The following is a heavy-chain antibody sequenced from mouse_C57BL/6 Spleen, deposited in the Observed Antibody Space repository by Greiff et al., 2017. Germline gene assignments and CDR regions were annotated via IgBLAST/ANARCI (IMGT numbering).Heavy chain of an antibody. CDR2: IDPSDSYT. D-gene: IGHD2-14*01. CDR1: GYTFTSYW. Sequence: QVQLQQPGAELVRPGTSVKLSCKASGYTFTSYWMHWVKQRPGQGLEWIGVIDPSDSYTNYNQKFKGKATLTVDTSSSTAYMQLSSLTSEDSAVYDCGRRGNSFDYWGQGTTLTVSS. CDR3: GRRGNSFDY. V-gene: IGHV1-59*01. J-gene: IGHJ2*01.